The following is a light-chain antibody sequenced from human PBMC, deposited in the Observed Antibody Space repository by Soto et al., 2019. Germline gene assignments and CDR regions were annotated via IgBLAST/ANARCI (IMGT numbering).Light chain of an antibody. CDR3: QQYKNCPLT. J-gene: IGKJ4*01. CDR1: QSVSSN. CDR2: GAS. V-gene: IGKV3-15*01. Sequence: EIVMTQSPATLSVSPGGRATLSCRASQSVSSNLAWYQQKPGQAPRLLIYGASTRATGFPARFSGSGSGTEFTLTISSLQSEDFGVYYCQQYKNCPLTFGGGTRVEIK.